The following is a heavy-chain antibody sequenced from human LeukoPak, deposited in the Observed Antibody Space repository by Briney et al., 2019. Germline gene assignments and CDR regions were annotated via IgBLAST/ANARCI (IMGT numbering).Heavy chain of an antibody. Sequence: GGSLRLSCAASGFTFSSYEMNWVRRAPGKGLEWVSYTSSSGSTIYYADSVKGRFTISRDNAKNSLYLQMNSLKAEDTAVYYCASSNGRGWLQQYYFDYWGQGTLVTVSS. J-gene: IGHJ4*02. CDR2: TSSSGSTI. V-gene: IGHV3-48*03. CDR3: ASSNGRGWLQQYYFDY. CDR1: GFTFSSYE. D-gene: IGHD5-24*01.